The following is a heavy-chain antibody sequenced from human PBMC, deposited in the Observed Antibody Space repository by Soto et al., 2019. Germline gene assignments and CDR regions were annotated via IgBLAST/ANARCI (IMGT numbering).Heavy chain of an antibody. CDR1: GFTVSSAY. CDR2: IYSGGST. Sequence: EVRLVETGGGLIQPGGSLRLSCAASGFTVSSAYMSWVRQAPGKGLEWVSVIYSGGSTYYADSLKGRFTISRDNSKNTLNLQMNSLRAEDTAVYYCARGGFAPFDYWGQGTMVTVSS. CDR3: ARGGFAPFDY. J-gene: IGHJ4*02. V-gene: IGHV3-53*02.